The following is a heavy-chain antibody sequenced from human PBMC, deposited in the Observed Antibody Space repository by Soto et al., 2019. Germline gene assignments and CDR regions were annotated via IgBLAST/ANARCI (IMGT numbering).Heavy chain of an antibody. D-gene: IGHD3-16*01. CDR2: IHYSGST. V-gene: IGHV4-59*11. Sequence: QVQLQESGPGLVKPSETLSLTCTVSGVSITSHYWTWIRQPPGKGLEWVGNIHYSGSTNDSPSLKGRVIISVDTSEYQSSLKLSSVTTADTAVYYCTVGGAGHPFDYWGQGTLVPVSS. J-gene: IGHJ4*02. CDR1: GVSITSHY. CDR3: TVGGAGHPFDY.